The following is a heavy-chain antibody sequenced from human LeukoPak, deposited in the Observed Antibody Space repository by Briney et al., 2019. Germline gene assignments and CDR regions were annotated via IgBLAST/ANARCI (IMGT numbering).Heavy chain of an antibody. D-gene: IGHD3-22*01. CDR3: ARRYYYDNSGLWDS. CDR1: GFTFSSYA. V-gene: IGHV3-23*01. Sequence: GGSLRLSCAASGFTFSSYAMSWVRQAPGKGLEWVSAITSSGGSTYYVDSVKGRFTISRDNSKNTLYLQVNSLRAEDTAVYYCARRYYYDNSGLWDSWGQGTLVTVSS. J-gene: IGHJ4*02. CDR2: ITSSGGST.